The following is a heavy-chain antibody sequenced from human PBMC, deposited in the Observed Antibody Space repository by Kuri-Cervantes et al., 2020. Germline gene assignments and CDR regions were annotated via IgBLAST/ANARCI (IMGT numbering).Heavy chain of an antibody. CDR3: ARGVAKYWYFDL. Sequence: GSLRLSCTVSGGSISSYYWSWIRQPAGKGLEWIGRIYTSGSTNYNPSLKSRVTISVDKSKNQFSLKLSSVTAADTAVYYCARGVAKYWYFDLWGRGTLVTVSS. CDR2: IYTSGST. CDR1: GGSISSYY. V-gene: IGHV4-4*07. J-gene: IGHJ2*01. D-gene: IGHD2-15*01.